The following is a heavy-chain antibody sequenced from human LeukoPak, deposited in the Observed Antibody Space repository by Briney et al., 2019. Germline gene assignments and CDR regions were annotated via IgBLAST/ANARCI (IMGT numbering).Heavy chain of an antibody. J-gene: IGHJ4*02. CDR1: EFSFSIYS. Sequence: GGSLRLSCAASEFSFSIYSMNWVRQAPGKGLEWVSSISSSGNYIEYADSVKGRITISRDNAKNSLYLHMNSLRAEDTAVYYCASSGCTSCFYDYWGQGALVTVSS. CDR2: ISSSGNYI. D-gene: IGHD2-2*01. V-gene: IGHV3-21*01. CDR3: ASSGCTSCFYDY.